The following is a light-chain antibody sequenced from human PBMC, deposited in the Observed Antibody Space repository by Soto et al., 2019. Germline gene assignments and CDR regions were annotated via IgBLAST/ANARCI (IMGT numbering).Light chain of an antibody. V-gene: IGLV2-23*01. CDR3: CSYAGDSTWV. CDR1: SSDVGSYTL. CDR2: EDN. J-gene: IGLJ3*02. Sequence: QSVLTQPASVSGSPGQSITISCTGTSSDVGSYTLGSWYRQDPGKAPKLIIYEDNKRPSGVSNRFSGSKSGNTASLTISGLQAEYEADYYCCSYAGDSTWVVGGGTKLTVL.